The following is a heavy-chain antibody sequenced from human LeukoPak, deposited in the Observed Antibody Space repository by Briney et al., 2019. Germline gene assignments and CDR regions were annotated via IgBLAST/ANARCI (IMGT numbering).Heavy chain of an antibody. CDR1: GFTFSSYA. CDR2: ISYHGSNK. Sequence: PGRSLRLSCAASGFTFSSYAMHWVRQAPGKGLEWVALISYHGSNKYYADSVKGRFTISRDNSKNTLYLQMNSLRPEDTAVYYCAREYPSGSGSYYYYYYYMDVWGKGTTVTVSS. D-gene: IGHD3-10*01. J-gene: IGHJ6*03. CDR3: AREYPSGSGSYYYYYYYMDV. V-gene: IGHV3-30*04.